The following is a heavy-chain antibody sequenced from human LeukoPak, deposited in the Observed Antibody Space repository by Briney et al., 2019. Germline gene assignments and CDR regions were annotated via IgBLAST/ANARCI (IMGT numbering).Heavy chain of an antibody. D-gene: IGHD6-25*01. Sequence: SVKVSCKASGGTFSSYAISWVRQAPGQGLEWMGGIIPIFGTANYAQKFQGRVTITTDESTSTAYMELSSLRSEDTAVYYCARHIAAPGIGAANWFDPWGQGTLVTVSS. CDR3: ARHIAAPGIGAANWFDP. V-gene: IGHV1-69*05. CDR1: GGTFSSYA. CDR2: IIPIFGTA. J-gene: IGHJ5*02.